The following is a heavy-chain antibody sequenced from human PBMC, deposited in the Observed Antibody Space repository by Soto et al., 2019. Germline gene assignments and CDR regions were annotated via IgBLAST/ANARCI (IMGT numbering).Heavy chain of an antibody. V-gene: IGHV4-34*01. CDR1: GGSFSGYY. D-gene: IGHD2-15*01. CDR3: ARWVEVSLDYFDS. J-gene: IGHJ4*02. CDR2: INHSGST. Sequence: SETLSLTCAVYGGSFSGYYWTWIRQPPGKGLEWIGEINHSGSTNCNPSLKSRVTISVDTSKNQFSLKLSSVTAADTAVYYCARWVEVSLDYFDSWGQGIPVTVSS.